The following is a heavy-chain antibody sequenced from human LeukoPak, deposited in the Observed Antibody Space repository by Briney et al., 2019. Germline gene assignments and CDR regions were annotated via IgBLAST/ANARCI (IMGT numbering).Heavy chain of an antibody. Sequence: SQTLSLTCTVSGGSISSGGYSWSWIRQHPGKGLEWFGYIYYSGSTYYNPSLKSRVTISVDTSKNQFSLKLSSVTAADTAVYYCARSPYYDSSGCDYRGQGTLVTVSS. D-gene: IGHD3-22*01. J-gene: IGHJ4*02. CDR3: ARSPYYDSSGCDY. CDR2: IYYSGST. V-gene: IGHV4-31*03. CDR1: GGSISSGGYS.